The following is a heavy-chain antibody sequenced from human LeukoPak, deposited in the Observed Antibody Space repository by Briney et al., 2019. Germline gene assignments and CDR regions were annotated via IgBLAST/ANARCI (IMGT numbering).Heavy chain of an antibody. CDR1: GSIFTSYW. J-gene: IGHJ4*02. D-gene: IGHD4-23*01. Sequence: GAALEISCQGSGSIFTSYWIGWVRQVPGKGLEWVGINYPGDADNRQRPAFQGKVTISADTSISASNLQWRRVQAAAGAFYSCTSKGGTSVGQATDYWGQGTLVTVSS. V-gene: IGHV5-51*01. CDR2: NYPGDADN. CDR3: TSKGGTSVGQATDY.